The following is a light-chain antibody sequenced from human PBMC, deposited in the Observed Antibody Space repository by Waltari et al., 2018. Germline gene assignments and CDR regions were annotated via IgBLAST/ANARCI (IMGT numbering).Light chain of an antibody. CDR2: AAS. CDR1: QGVSSSF. J-gene: IGKJ1*01. Sequence: EIGLPQFPGTLSLSSGERATIPCRPSQGVSSSFVGWYQQKPGQAPRLRIYAASSRATGIPDRFSGSGSGSGTDFTLTISRLEPEDFAVYYCQQYGNSPTFGQGTKVEIK. CDR3: QQYGNSPT. V-gene: IGKV3-20*01.